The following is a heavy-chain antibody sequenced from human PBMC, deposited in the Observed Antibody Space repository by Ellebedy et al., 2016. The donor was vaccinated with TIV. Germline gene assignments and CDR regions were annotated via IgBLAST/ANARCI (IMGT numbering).Heavy chain of an antibody. V-gene: IGHV3-15*07. Sequence: GESLKISCVASTFSITNSWMNWVRQAPGKGLEWVGLIKSKAVGGTTDYAAPLKGRFMISRDESTDTLYLQMNNLKPEDTAVYYCVQLGSYDYWGQGALVTVSS. J-gene: IGHJ4*02. CDR2: IKSKAVGGTT. CDR3: VQLGSYDY. CDR1: TFSITNSW. D-gene: IGHD3-16*01.